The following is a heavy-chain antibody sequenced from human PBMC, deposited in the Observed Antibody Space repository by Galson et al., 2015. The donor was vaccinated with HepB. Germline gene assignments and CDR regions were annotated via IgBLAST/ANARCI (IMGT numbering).Heavy chain of an antibody. CDR3: AKDKDSSGYYGY. Sequence: SLRLSCAASGFTFSSYAMSWVRQAPGKGLEWVSAISGSGGSTYYADSVKGRFTISRDNSKNTLYLQMNSLRAEDTAVYYCAKDKDSSGYYGYWGQGTLVTVSS. J-gene: IGHJ4*02. D-gene: IGHD3-22*01. V-gene: IGHV3-23*01. CDR1: GFTFSSYA. CDR2: ISGSGGST.